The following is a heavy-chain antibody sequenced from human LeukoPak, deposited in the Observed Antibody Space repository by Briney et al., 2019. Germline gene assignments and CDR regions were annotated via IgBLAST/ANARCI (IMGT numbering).Heavy chain of an antibody. CDR1: GFTFRNYW. CDR3: ARRYFDY. V-gene: IGHV3-7*01. CDR2: IKQDGSEK. Sequence: GGSLRLSCAASGFTFRNYWMSWVRQAPGKGLEWVANIKQDGSEKHYVDSVKGRFTISRDNAENSLYLQMNSLRAEDTAVYYCARRYFDYWGQGTLVTVSS. J-gene: IGHJ4*02.